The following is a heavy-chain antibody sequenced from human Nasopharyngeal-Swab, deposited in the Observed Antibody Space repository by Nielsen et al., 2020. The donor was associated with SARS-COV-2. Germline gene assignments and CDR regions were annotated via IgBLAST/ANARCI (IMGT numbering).Heavy chain of an antibody. Sequence: ASVMVSCKASGYTLTSYAMNWVRQDPGQGLEWMGWINTNTGNPTYAQGFTGRFVFSLDTSVSTAYLQISSLKAEDTAVYYCARARGQPHNYYYYGMDVWGQGTTVTVSS. CDR2: INTNTGNP. CDR1: GYTLTSYA. J-gene: IGHJ6*02. CDR3: ARARGQPHNYYYYGMDV. V-gene: IGHV7-4-1*02.